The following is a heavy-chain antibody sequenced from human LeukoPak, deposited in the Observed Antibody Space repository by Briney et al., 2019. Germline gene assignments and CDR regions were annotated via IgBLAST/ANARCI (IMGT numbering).Heavy chain of an antibody. CDR1: GFTFSNYW. J-gene: IGHJ4*02. CDR2: IKQDGSEK. V-gene: IGHV3-7*01. CDR3: VRDRQIAY. Sequence: GGSLRLSCAASGFTFSNYWMTWVRQAPGKGLEWVANIKQDGSEKHYVDPVKGRFTISRDNAKNSVYLQMNSLRADDTAVYYCVRDRQIAYWGQGTLVTVSS.